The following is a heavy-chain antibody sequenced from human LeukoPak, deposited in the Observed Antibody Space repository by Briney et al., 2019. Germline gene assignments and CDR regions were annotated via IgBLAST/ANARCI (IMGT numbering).Heavy chain of an antibody. J-gene: IGHJ4*02. CDR1: GGSISSGSYY. V-gene: IGHV4-61*02. Sequence: PSETLSLTCTVSGGSISSGSYYWSWIRQPAGKGLEWIGRIYTSGSTNYNPSLKSRVTISVDTSKNQFSLKLSSVTAADTAVYYCARPIAVAGYFDYWGQGTLVTVSS. CDR3: ARPIAVAGYFDY. CDR2: IYTSGST. D-gene: IGHD6-19*01.